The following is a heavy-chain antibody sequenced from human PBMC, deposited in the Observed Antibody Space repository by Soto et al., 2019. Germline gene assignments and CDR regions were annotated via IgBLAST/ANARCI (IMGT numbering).Heavy chain of an antibody. CDR1: GYSFTSYW. V-gene: IGHV5-10-1*01. D-gene: IGHD3-10*01. CDR2: IDHSGSYT. CDR3: ARRSATMVRGVIIVDFDY. J-gene: IGHJ4*02. Sequence: GESLKISCKGSGYSFTSYWISWVRQMTGKGLEWMGRIDHSGSYTNYSPSFQGHVTISADKSISTAYLQCSSLKASYTAMYYCARRSATMVRGVIIVDFDYWGQGTLVTVSS.